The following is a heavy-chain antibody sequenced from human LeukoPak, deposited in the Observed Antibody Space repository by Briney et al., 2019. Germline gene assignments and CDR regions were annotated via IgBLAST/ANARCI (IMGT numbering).Heavy chain of an antibody. CDR3: ARQDTMIVVVIPN. J-gene: IGHJ4*02. CDR1: GGSISSSSYY. V-gene: IGHV4-39*01. Sequence: SEPLSLTCTVSGGSISSSSYYWGWIRQPPGKGLEWIGSIYYSGSTYYNPSLKSRVTISVDTSKNQFSLKLSSVTAADTAVYYCARQDTMIVVVIPNWGQGTLVTVSS. D-gene: IGHD3-22*01. CDR2: IYYSGST.